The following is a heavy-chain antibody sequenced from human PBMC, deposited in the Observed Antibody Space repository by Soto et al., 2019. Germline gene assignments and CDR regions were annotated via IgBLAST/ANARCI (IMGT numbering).Heavy chain of an antibody. J-gene: IGHJ4*02. CDR3: AKTGLEWELDY. CDR2: ISSSGISK. V-gene: IGHV3-23*01. CDR1: GFTFSSHA. Sequence: EVHLLESGGGLVQPGGSLRLSCAASGFTFSSHAMSWVRQAPGKGLQWISSISSSGISKYYADSVKGRFTISRDDSKNTLYLQMNSLRADDTAVYYCAKTGLEWELDYWCQGTLVTVSS. D-gene: IGHD3-3*01.